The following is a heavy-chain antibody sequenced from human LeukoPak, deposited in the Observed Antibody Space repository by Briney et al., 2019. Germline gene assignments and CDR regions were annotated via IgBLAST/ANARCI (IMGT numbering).Heavy chain of an antibody. D-gene: IGHD2-2*01. J-gene: IGHJ4*02. CDR1: GYTLTELS. V-gene: IGHV1-24*01. Sequence: ASVKVSCKVSGYTLTELSMHWVRQAPGKGLEWMGGFDPEDGETIYTQKFQGRLTMTTDTSTSTAYMELRSLRSDDTAVYYCARTCSDTSCYYIYWGQGTLVTVSS. CDR3: ARTCSDTSCYYIY. CDR2: FDPEDGET.